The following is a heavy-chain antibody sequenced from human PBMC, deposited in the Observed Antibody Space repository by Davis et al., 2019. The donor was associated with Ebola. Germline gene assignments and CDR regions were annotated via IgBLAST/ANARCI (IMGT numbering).Heavy chain of an antibody. CDR1: GGSISSYY. Sequence: MPSETLSLTCTVSGGSISSYYWSWIRQPPGKGLEWIGYIYYSGSTNYNPSLKSRVTISVDTSKNQFSLKLSSVTAADTAVYYCARRVVWKGGAFDIWGQGTMVTVSS. V-gene: IGHV4-59*12. J-gene: IGHJ3*02. CDR3: ARRVVWKGGAFDI. D-gene: IGHD2-8*02. CDR2: IYYSGST.